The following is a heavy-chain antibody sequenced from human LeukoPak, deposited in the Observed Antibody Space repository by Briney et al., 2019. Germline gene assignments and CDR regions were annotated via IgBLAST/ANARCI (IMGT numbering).Heavy chain of an antibody. CDR1: GFTFSSYA. CDR2: ISYDGSIK. D-gene: IGHD5/OR15-5a*01. Sequence: GGSLRLSCAASGFTFSSYAMHWVRQAPGKGLEWVAVISYDGSIKYYADSVKGRFTISRDNSKNTLYLQMNSLRAEDTAVYYCARTAVYPPYYFDYWGQGTLVTVSS. CDR3: ARTAVYPPYYFDY. J-gene: IGHJ4*02. V-gene: IGHV3-30-3*01.